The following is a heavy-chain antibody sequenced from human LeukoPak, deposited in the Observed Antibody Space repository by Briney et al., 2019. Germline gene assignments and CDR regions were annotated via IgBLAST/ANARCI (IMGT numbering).Heavy chain of an antibody. D-gene: IGHD1-26*01. Sequence: ASVEVSCKASGYTFTSYDINWVRQATGQGLEWMGWMSPNSGNTDYAQKFQDRVTFTRNSSINTAYMELSSLKSEDTAVNYCARWELRRDGIDYWGQGTLVTVSS. CDR2: MSPNSGNT. CDR1: GYTFTSYD. J-gene: IGHJ4*02. V-gene: IGHV1-8*03. CDR3: ARWELRRDGIDY.